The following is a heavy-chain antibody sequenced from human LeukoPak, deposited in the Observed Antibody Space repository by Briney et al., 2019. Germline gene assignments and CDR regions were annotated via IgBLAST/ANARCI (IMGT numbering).Heavy chain of an antibody. CDR3: AHSKRGGGYYINAFAV. V-gene: IGHV4-59*01. Sequence: TSETLSLTCTVSGASTSAYYWSWIRQPPGKGLEWIGYTYSGANANYNPSLKSRVTISIDTSENQFSLRLTSVTAADTAVYFCAHSKRGGGYYINAFAVWGQGTLVTISS. J-gene: IGHJ3*01. CDR1: GASTSAYY. D-gene: IGHD1-26*01. CDR2: TYSGANA.